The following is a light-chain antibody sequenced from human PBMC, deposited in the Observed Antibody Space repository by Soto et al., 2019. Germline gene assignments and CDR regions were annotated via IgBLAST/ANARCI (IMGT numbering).Light chain of an antibody. CDR1: QSFSSSY. CDR2: GAT. Sequence: EIVLTQSPATLSLSPGERATLSCRASQSFSSSYLAWYQQKPGQTPRLLIFGATSRATGVPDRISGSESGTDFTLTISRLEPEDFAVYYCQQYGDLPTFGQGTRLEIK. CDR3: QQYGDLPT. V-gene: IGKV3-20*01. J-gene: IGKJ5*01.